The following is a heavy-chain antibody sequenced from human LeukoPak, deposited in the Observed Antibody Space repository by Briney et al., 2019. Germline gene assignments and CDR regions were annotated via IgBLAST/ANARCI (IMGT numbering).Heavy chain of an antibody. D-gene: IGHD1-7*01. CDR2: IYYSGST. Sequence: SETLSLTCVVSGDSIRGFHYWAWIRQPPGRGLAWICYIYYSGSTNYNLSLKSRVTISVDTSKNQFSLKLSSVTAADRAVYYCARVDQTGTIGSRWFDPWGKGTLVTVSS. J-gene: IGHJ5*02. CDR1: GDSIRGFHY. CDR3: ARVDQTGTIGSRWFDP. V-gene: IGHV4-59*11.